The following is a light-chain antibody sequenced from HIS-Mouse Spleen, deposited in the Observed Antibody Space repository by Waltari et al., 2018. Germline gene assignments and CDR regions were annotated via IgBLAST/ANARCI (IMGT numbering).Light chain of an antibody. CDR3: QQFNSYPALT. Sequence: AIQLTQSPSSLSASVGDRVTITCRASQGISSALAWYQQKPGKAPKLLIYDASSLESGVPSRFSGSGSGTDFTHTISSLQPEDYATYYCQQFNSYPALTFGGGTKVEIK. V-gene: IGKV1-13*02. CDR1: QGISSA. CDR2: DAS. J-gene: IGKJ4*01.